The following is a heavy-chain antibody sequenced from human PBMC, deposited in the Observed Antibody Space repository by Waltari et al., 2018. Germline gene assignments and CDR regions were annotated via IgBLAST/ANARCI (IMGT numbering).Heavy chain of an antibody. Sequence: QVQLVQSGAEVKKPGASVTVSCKVSGYTLTELSMHWVRKAPGKGLEWMGGFDPEDGATIYAQKFQGRVTMTEDTSTDTAYMGLSSLRSEDTAVYYCATAPYNWNYYWFDPWGQGTLVTVSS. V-gene: IGHV1-24*01. CDR1: GYTLTELS. CDR2: FDPEDGAT. D-gene: IGHD1-7*01. J-gene: IGHJ5*02. CDR3: ATAPYNWNYYWFDP.